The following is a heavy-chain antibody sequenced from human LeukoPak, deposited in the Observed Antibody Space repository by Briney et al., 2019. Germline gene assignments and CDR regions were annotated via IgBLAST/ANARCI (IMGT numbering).Heavy chain of an antibody. CDR1: GFTFSSYA. D-gene: IGHD1-26*01. CDR3: ARTTSMSYVGDAFDI. J-gene: IGHJ3*02. CDR2: ISSSSSYI. Sequence: GGSLRLSCAASGFTFSSYAMHWVRQAPGKGLEWVSSISSSSSYIYYADSVKGRFTISRDNSKNTLYLQMNSLRAEDTAVYYCARTTSMSYVGDAFDIWGQGTMVTVSS. V-gene: IGHV3-21*01.